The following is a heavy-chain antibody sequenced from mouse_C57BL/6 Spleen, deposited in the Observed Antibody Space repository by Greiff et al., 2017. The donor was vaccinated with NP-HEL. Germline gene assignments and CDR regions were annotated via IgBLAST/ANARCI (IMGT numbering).Heavy chain of an antibody. D-gene: IGHD1-1*01. CDR3: ARRRRSGNYYGSSYGYFDV. CDR2: IDPSDSYT. CDR1: GYTFTSYW. Sequence: QVQLKQPGAELVKPGASVKLSCKASGYTFTSYWMQWVKQRPGQGLEWIGEIDPSDSYTNYNQKFKGKATLTVDTSSSTAYMQLSSLTSEDSAVYYCARRRRSGNYYGSSYGYFDVWGTGTTVTVSS. V-gene: IGHV1-50*01. J-gene: IGHJ1*03.